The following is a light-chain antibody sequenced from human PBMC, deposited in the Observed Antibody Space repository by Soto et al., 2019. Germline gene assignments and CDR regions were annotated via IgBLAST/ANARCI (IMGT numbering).Light chain of an antibody. CDR2: KAS. Sequence: DIQMTQSPSTLSVSVGDRVTITCRASQTISSWLAWYQQKPGKAPKLLIYKASTLKSGVPSRFSGSGSGTDFTLTISSLQPEDFATYYCQQLNSYPLITFGQGTRLEIK. J-gene: IGKJ5*01. V-gene: IGKV1-5*03. CDR1: QTISSW. CDR3: QQLNSYPLIT.